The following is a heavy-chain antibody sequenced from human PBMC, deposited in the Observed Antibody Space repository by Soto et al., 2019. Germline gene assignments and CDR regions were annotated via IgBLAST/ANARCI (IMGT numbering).Heavy chain of an antibody. J-gene: IGHJ6*02. Sequence: VESRKISCQGSGYTFTNYWIGWVRQMPGKGLEWMGIIYPGDSDTKYNPSFQGQVTISADKSITTTYLQWSSLKASDTAIYYCAASIFYYGMDVWGQGTTVNVSS. CDR1: GYTFTNYW. CDR3: AASIFYYGMDV. CDR2: IYPGDSDT. V-gene: IGHV5-51*01.